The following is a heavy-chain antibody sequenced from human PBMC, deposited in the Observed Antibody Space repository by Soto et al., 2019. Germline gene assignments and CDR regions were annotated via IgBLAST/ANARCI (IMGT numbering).Heavy chain of an antibody. CDR1: GGSISGNTYS. J-gene: IGHJ6*02. CDR3: ARTRGSAVYFYFYGLDV. CDR2: TYSSGGA. V-gene: IGHV4-39*07. Sequence: PSETLSLTCGISGGSISGNTYSWGWVRQPPGRGLEWIGNTYSSGGAYYDPSFKSRASISVDTSKSQVFLKLTSVTAADTAIYYCARTRGSAVYFYFYGLDVWGHGTTVTVSS. D-gene: IGHD3-10*01.